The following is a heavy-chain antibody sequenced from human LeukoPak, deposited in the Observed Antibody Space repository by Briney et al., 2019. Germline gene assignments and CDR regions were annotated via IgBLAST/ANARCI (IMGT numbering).Heavy chain of an antibody. CDR2: IYYSGST. CDR1: GGSISSGGYY. J-gene: IGHJ3*02. V-gene: IGHV4-31*03. D-gene: IGHD2-15*01. CDR3: ARDVVVSAQDAFDI. Sequence: PSQTLSLTCTVSGGSISSGGYYWSWIRQHPGKGLEWIGYIYYSGSTYYNPSLKSRVTISVDTSKNQFSLKLSSVTAADTAVYYCARDVVVSAQDAFDIWGQGTMVTVSS.